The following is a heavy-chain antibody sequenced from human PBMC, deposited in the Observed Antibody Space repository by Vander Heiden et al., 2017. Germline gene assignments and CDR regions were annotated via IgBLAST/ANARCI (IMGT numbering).Heavy chain of an antibody. Sequence: QVQLVQSGAAVKKPGASVTVSCTASGYAFTGHYVHRVRQATGQGVEWMGRINPNSGGTDYAQNFQGGVTITRDTSISTADMELRKLKSDDTAVYYSARGDSMIVYYYQKRGYYQDWGQGTLVTVSS. J-gene: IGHJ4*02. D-gene: IGHD3-22*01. CDR3: ARGDSMIVYYYQKRGYYQD. CDR2: INPNSGGT. V-gene: IGHV1-2*06. CDR1: GYAFTGHY.